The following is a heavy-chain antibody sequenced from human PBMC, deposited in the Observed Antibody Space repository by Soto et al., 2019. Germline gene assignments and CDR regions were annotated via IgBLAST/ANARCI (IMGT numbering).Heavy chain of an antibody. CDR3: ARARAVAGTGDYYYYCGMDV. Sequence: QSQTLSLTCAISGDSVSSNSAAWNWIRQSPSRGLEWLGRTYYRSKWYNDYAVSVKSRITINPDTSKNQFSLQLNSVTPEDTAVYYCARARAVAGTGDYYYYCGMDVWGQGTTVTVSS. J-gene: IGHJ6*02. CDR2: TYYRSKWYN. V-gene: IGHV6-1*01. D-gene: IGHD6-19*01. CDR1: GDSVSSNSAA.